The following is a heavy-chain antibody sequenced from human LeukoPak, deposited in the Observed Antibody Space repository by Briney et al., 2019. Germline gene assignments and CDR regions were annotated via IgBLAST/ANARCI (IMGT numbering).Heavy chain of an antibody. D-gene: IGHD3-10*01. Sequence: KPSETLSLTCAVSGGSISSGGYSWSWIRQPPGKGLEWIGYIYHSGSTYYNPSLKSRVTISVDRSKNQFSLKLNSVTAADTAVYYCARDVSHYGSGSYYRWFDPWGQGTLVTVSS. CDR3: ARDVSHYGSGSYYRWFDP. J-gene: IGHJ5*02. V-gene: IGHV4-30-2*01. CDR2: IYHSGST. CDR1: GGSISSGGYS.